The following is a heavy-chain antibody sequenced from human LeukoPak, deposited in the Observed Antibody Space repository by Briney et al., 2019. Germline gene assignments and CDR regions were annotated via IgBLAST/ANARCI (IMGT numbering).Heavy chain of an antibody. J-gene: IGHJ4*02. CDR1: GGSISSSSYY. Sequence: SETLSLTCTASGGSISSSSYYWGWIRQPPGKGLEWIGSIYYSGSTYYNPSLKSRVTISVDTSKNQCSLKLSSVTAADTAVYYCARLGVVVTANTDYWGQGTLVTVSS. CDR2: IYYSGST. V-gene: IGHV4-39*01. D-gene: IGHD2-21*02. CDR3: ARLGVVVTANTDY.